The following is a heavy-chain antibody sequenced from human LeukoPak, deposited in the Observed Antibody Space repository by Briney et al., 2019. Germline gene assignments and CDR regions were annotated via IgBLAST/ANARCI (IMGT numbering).Heavy chain of an antibody. J-gene: IGHJ4*02. CDR1: GYRFSDYW. CDR2: IYPGDSDT. V-gene: IGHV5-51*01. CDR3: ARLTGDFWNGYHFDY. Sequence: GESLKISCKGSGYRFSDYWIGWVRQMPGKGLEWMGIIYPGDSDTRYSPSFQGRVTISADKSITTAYLQWSSLKASDIAMYYCARLTGDFWNGYHFDYWGQGALVTVSS. D-gene: IGHD3-3*01.